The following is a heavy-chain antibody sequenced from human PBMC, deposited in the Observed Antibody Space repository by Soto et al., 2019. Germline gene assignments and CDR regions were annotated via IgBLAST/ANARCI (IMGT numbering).Heavy chain of an antibody. V-gene: IGHV1-69*13. Sequence: SVKVSCKASGGTFSSYAISWVRQAPGQGLEWMGGIIPIFGTANYAQKFQGRVTITADESTSTAYMELSSLRSEDTAVYYCARDPPYYYDSSGHNLDDYWGQGTLVTVSS. CDR3: ARDPPYYYDSSGHNLDDY. CDR2: IIPIFGTA. J-gene: IGHJ4*02. D-gene: IGHD3-22*01. CDR1: GGTFSSYA.